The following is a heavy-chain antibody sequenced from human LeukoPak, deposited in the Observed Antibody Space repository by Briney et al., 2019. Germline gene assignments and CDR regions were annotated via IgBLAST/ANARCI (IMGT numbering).Heavy chain of an antibody. CDR2: INPSGGST. CDR1: GYTFTSYY. V-gene: IGHV1-46*01. CDR3: ARVGYYDSSGYSGTDFDY. D-gene: IGHD3-22*01. Sequence: ASVKVSCKASGYTFTSYYMHWVRQAPGQGLEWMGIINPSGGSTSYAQKFQGRVTMTRDTSTSTVYMELSSLRSEDTAVYYCARVGYYDSSGYSGTDFDYWGQGTLVTVSS. J-gene: IGHJ4*02.